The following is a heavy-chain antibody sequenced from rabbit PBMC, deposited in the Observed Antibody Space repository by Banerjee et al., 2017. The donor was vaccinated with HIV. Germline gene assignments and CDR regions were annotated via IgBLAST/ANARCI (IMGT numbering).Heavy chain of an antibody. Sequence: QSLEESGGDLVKPGASLTLTCTASGFSFNNRDYMCWVRQAPGKGLEWIACIYAGSSGSTYYASWAKGRFTISKTSATTVTLQMTSLTAADTATYFCARSTFNSWYWDLWGPGTLVTVS. D-gene: IGHD6-1*01. CDR3: ARSTFNSWYWDL. CDR2: IYAGSSGST. V-gene: IGHV1S40*01. CDR1: GFSFNNRDY. J-gene: IGHJ6*01.